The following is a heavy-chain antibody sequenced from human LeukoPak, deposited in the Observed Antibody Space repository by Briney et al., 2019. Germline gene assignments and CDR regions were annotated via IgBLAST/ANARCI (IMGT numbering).Heavy chain of an antibody. J-gene: IGHJ6*03. CDR2: INHSGST. Sequence: PSETLSLTCAVYGGSFSGYYWSWIRQPPGKGLEWIGEINHSGSTNYNPSLKSRVTISVDTSKNQFSLKLSSVTAADTAVYYCAKEIGYDSSGYYYDYYYYYMDVWGKGTTVTISS. CDR3: AKEIGYDSSGYYYDYYYYYMDV. V-gene: IGHV4-34*01. D-gene: IGHD3-22*01. CDR1: GGSFSGYY.